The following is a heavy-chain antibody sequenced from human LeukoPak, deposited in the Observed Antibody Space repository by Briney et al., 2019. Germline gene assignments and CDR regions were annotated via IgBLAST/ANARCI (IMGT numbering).Heavy chain of an antibody. V-gene: IGHV1-69*05. CDR3: ARGGAHLDC. CDR1: GGTFSSYA. CDR2: IIPIFGTA. Sequence: VASVKVSCKASGGTFSSYAISWVRQAPGQGLEWMGGIIPIFGTANYAQKLQGRVTMTTDTSTSTAYMDLTSLKSDDTAVYYCARGGAHLDCWGQGTLVTVSS. J-gene: IGHJ4*02.